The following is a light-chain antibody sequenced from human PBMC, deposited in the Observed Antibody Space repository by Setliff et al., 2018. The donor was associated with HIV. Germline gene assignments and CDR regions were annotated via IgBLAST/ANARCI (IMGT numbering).Light chain of an antibody. CDR1: TSDVGGYNY. CDR2: EVK. CDR3: SSYAITNTLT. Sequence: SVLPQPASVSGSPGQSITISCTGTTSDVGGYNYVSWYQQHPGKAPKLIIYEVKNRPSGVSNRFSGSKSGNTASLTISGLQAEDEADYYCSSYAITNTLTFGTGTKVTVL. J-gene: IGLJ1*01. V-gene: IGLV2-14*01.